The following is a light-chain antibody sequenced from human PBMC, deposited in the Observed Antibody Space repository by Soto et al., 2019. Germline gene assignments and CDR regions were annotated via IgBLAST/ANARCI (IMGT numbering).Light chain of an antibody. Sequence: QSALTQPASVSGSPGQSITISCTGTSDNYVSWYQQHPGKVPKLTIYGVTNRPSGVSDRFSGSKSGNTASLTISGLQTEDEADYYCSSYTTSRTLLFGAGTKLTVL. CDR2: GVT. CDR3: SSYTTSRTLL. V-gene: IGLV2-14*01. J-gene: IGLJ1*01. CDR1: SDNY.